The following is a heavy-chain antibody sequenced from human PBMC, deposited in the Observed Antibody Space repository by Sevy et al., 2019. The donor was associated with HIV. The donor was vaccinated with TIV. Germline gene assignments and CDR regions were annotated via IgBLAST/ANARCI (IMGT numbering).Heavy chain of an antibody. CDR3: ARTRSYSGYDLYYFDY. D-gene: IGHD5-12*01. J-gene: IGHJ4*02. Sequence: SETLSLTCAVSGGSISSSNWWSWVRQPQGKGLEWIAEIYRSGSTNYNPSLKSRVTISVDKSKNQFSLKLSSVTAADTAVYYCARTRSYSGYDLYYFDYWGQGTLVTVSS. V-gene: IGHV4-4*02. CDR1: GGSISSSNW. CDR2: IYRSGST.